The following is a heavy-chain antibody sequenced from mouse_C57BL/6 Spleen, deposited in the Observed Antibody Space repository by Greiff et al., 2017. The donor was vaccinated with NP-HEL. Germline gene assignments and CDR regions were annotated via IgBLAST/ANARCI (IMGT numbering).Heavy chain of an antibody. CDR3: ARALGQHRPRYYAVDY. CDR1: GYTFTSYW. V-gene: IGHV1-72*01. CDR2: IDPNSGGT. D-gene: IGHD3-2*02. J-gene: IGHJ4*01. Sequence: QVQLKQPGAELVKPGASVKLSCKASGYTFTSYWMHWVKQRPGRGLEWIGRIDPNSGGTKYNEKFKSKATLTVDKPSSTAYMQLSSLTSEDSAGYKCARALGQHRPRYYAVDYWGQGTSVTVSS.